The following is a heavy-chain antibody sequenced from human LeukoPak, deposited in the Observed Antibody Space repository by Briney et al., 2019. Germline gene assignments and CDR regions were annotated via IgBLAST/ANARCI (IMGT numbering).Heavy chain of an antibody. CDR2: ISYIGST. V-gene: IGHV4-59*11. J-gene: IGHJ3*02. CDR3: ARDLVTVTKGFDI. CDR1: DDSFSSHY. D-gene: IGHD4-17*01. Sequence: PSETLSLTCAVSDDSFSSHYWTWIRQPPGKGLEWVGYISYIGSTNYNPSLKSRVTISIDTSKNQFSLKLSSVTAADTAVYYCARDLVTVTKGFDIWGQGTMVSVSS.